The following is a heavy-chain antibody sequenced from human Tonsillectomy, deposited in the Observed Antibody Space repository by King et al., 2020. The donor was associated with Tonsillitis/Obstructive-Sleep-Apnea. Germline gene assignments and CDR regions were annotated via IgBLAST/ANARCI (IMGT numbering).Heavy chain of an antibody. J-gene: IGHJ1*01. CDR2: IYWDDDK. D-gene: IGHD2-15*01. CDR3: AHSKIEYSPDDAEYFQH. Sequence: TLKESGPTLVKPTQTLTLTCTFSGFSLSTSGVGVGWIRQPPGKALEWLALIYWDDDKRYSPSLKSRLTITKDTSKNQVVLTMTNMDPVDTATYYCAHSKIEYSPDDAEYFQHWGQGTLVTVSS. CDR1: GFSLSTSGVG. V-gene: IGHV2-5*02.